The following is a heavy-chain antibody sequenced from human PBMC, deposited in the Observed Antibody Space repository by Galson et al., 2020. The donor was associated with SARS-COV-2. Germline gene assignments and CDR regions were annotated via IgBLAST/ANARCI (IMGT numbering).Heavy chain of an antibody. V-gene: IGHV3-30*18. Sequence: GGSLRLSCAASGFTFSSYGMHWVRQAPGKGLEWVAVISYDGSNKYYADSVKGRFTISRDNSKNTLYLQMNSLRAEDTAVYYCAKDEGGSYGISYFDYWGQGTLVTVSS. D-gene: IGHD1-26*01. CDR3: AKDEGGSYGISYFDY. CDR2: ISYDGSNK. J-gene: IGHJ4*02. CDR1: GFTFSSYG.